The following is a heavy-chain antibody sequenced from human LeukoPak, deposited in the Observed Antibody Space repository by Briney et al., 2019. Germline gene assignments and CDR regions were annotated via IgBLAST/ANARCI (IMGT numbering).Heavy chain of an antibody. D-gene: IGHD1-26*01. CDR3: ARHSGWELRVDY. J-gene: IGHJ4*02. V-gene: IGHV4-39*01. CDR2: IYYSGST. Sequence: PSETLSLTCTVSGGSISSSSYYWGWTRQPPGKGLEWIGSIYYSGSTYYNPSLKSRVTISVDTSKNQFSLKLSSVTAADTAVYYCARHSGWELRVDYWGQGTLVTVSS. CDR1: GGSISSSSYY.